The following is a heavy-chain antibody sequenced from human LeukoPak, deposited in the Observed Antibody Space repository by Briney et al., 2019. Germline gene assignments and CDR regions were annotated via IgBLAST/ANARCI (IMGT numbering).Heavy chain of an antibody. D-gene: IGHD2-21*02. CDR2: TSIYNGKT. CDR1: GYRFTAYG. J-gene: IGHJ5*02. CDR3: ARVCHIVVVTAEGGWFDP. Sequence: ASVKVSCKASGYRFTAYGIGWVRQAPGHGLEWVGWTSIYNGKTYYTQRFQDRVSMTTDTSTSTVYMELRSLRSDDTAVYYRARVCHIVVVTAEGGWFDPWGQGTLVTVSS. V-gene: IGHV1-18*01.